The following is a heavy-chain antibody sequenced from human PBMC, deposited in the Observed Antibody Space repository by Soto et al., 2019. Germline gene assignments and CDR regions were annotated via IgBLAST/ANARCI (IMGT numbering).Heavy chain of an antibody. J-gene: IGHJ4*02. V-gene: IGHV4-4*07. D-gene: IGHD4-17*01. CDR1: GGSISSYY. Sequence: PSETLSLTCTVSGGSISSYYWSWIRQPAGKGLEWIGRIYTSGSTNYNPSLKSRVTMSVDTSKNQFSLKLSSVTAADTAVYYCAREMTTTYRSHYYFDYWGQGTLVTVSS. CDR2: IYTSGST. CDR3: AREMTTTYRSHYYFDY.